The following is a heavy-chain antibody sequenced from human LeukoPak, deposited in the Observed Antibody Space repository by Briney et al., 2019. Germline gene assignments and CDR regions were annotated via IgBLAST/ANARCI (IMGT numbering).Heavy chain of an antibody. CDR3: ARGRGELLYSFDY. V-gene: IGHV4-59*01. D-gene: IGHD1-26*01. CDR2: IYYSGST. J-gene: IGHJ4*02. CDR1: GGSISSYY. Sequence: SETLSLTCTVSGGSISSYYWSWIRQPPGKGLEWLGYIYYSGSTNYNPSLKSRVTISVDTSKNQFSLKLSSVTAADTAVYYCARGRGELLYSFDYWGQGTLVTVSS.